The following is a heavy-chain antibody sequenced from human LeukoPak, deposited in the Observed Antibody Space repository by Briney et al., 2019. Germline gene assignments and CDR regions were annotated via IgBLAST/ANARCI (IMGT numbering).Heavy chain of an antibody. Sequence: QSGGSLRLSCAASGFTFSSYAMHWVRQAPGKGLEWVAVISYDGSNKYYADSVKGRFTISRDNSKNTLYLQMNSLRAEDTAVYYCAREIGQLYYYGMDVWGQGTTVTVSS. V-gene: IGHV3-30-3*01. CDR2: ISYDGSNK. CDR3: AREIGQLYYYGMDV. D-gene: IGHD6-13*01. CDR1: GFTFSSYA. J-gene: IGHJ6*02.